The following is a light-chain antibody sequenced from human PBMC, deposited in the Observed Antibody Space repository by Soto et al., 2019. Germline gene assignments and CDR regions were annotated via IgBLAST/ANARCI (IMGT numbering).Light chain of an antibody. CDR3: PPYASAWT. Sequence: RGGRATHYCRASQSVSSSYLAWYQQKPGQAPRLLIYGASSRATGIPDRFSGSGSGTDFTLPLSRLEREDFAAYYCPPYASAWTDGQGTKVDIK. J-gene: IGKJ1*01. V-gene: IGKV3-20*01. CDR2: GAS. CDR1: QSVSSSY.